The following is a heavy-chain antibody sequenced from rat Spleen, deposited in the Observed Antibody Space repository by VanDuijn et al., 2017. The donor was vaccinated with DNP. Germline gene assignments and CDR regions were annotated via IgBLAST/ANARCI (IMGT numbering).Heavy chain of an antibody. Sequence: EVKLVESGGGLVQSGRSLKLSCAASGFNFNDYWMGWVRQAPGKGLEWIGEINKDSNTIKYTPSLKDKFTISRDNAQNTLYLQLSKLASEDTGIYYCVREAFGVDYWGQGVMVTVSS. J-gene: IGHJ2*01. CDR1: GFNFNDYW. CDR3: VREAFGVDY. CDR2: INKDSNTI. V-gene: IGHV4-2*01. D-gene: IGHD4-3*01.